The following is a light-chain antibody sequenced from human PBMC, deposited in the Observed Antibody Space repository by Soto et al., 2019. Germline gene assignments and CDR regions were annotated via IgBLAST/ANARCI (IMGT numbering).Light chain of an antibody. CDR3: QQSYSTPPIT. J-gene: IGKJ5*01. CDR2: AAS. V-gene: IGKV1-39*01. CDR1: QSISNY. Sequence: DIQMTQSPSSLSASVGARVPITCRASQSISNYLNWYPQKPGKAPKLLIYAASSLQSGVPSRFSGSGSGTDFTLTISSLQPEDFATYYCQQSYSTPPITFGQGTRLEIK.